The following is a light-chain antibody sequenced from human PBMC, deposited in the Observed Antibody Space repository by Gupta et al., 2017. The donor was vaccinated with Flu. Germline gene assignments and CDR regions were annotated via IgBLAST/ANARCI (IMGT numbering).Light chain of an antibody. Sequence: QSVLTQPPSASGTPGQRVTISCSGSSSNFGSNTVNWYQQLPGTAPKLLIYSNNQRPSGVPDRFSGSKSGTAASLAISGLQSEDEADYYCAAWEDSRNGHWVFGGGTKLTVL. J-gene: IGLJ3*02. CDR2: SNN. CDR3: AAWEDSRNGHWV. CDR1: SSNFGSNT. V-gene: IGLV1-44*01.